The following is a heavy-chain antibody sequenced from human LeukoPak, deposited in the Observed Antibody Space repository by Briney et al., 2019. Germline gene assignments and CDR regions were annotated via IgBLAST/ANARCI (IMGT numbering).Heavy chain of an antibody. CDR3: AIWGHIVVVTATDDAFDI. D-gene: IGHD2-21*02. J-gene: IGHJ3*02. CDR1: GYTLTGYY. CDR2: INPNSGGT. Sequence: ASVKVSCKASGYTLTGYYMHWVRQAPGQGLEWMGWINPNSGGTNYAQKFQGRVTMTRDTSISTAYMELSRLRSDDTAVYYCAIWGHIVVVTATDDAFDIWGQGTMVTVSS. V-gene: IGHV1-2*02.